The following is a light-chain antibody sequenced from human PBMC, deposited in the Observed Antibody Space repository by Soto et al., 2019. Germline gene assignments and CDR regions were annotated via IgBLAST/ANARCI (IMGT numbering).Light chain of an antibody. CDR3: QQYGSSSLT. Sequence: EIVLTQSPGTLSLSPGERATLSCRASQSVSSSYLAWYQQKPGQAPRLLIYGASARATGIPDRFSGSGSGTDFTLYISRLEPEDFAVYYCQQYGSSSLTFGGGTKVEIK. J-gene: IGKJ4*01. CDR1: QSVSSSY. CDR2: GAS. V-gene: IGKV3-20*01.